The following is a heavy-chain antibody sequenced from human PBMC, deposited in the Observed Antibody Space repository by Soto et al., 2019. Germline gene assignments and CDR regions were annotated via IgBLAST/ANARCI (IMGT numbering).Heavy chain of an antibody. CDR3: AGEANGYSYVQYNWFDP. J-gene: IGHJ5*02. Sequence: LILSCAASGFTFRSYCMHWVRQAPGKGLVWVSRINSDGSSTSYADSVKGRFTISRDNAKNTLYLQMNSLRAEDTAVYYCAGEANGYSYVQYNWFDPWGQGTLVTVSS. CDR2: INSDGSST. D-gene: IGHD5-18*01. CDR1: GFTFRSYC. V-gene: IGHV3-74*01.